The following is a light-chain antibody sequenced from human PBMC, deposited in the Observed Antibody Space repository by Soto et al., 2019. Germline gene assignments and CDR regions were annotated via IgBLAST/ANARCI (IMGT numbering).Light chain of an antibody. Sequence: AIQLTQSPSSLSASVGDRVTISCRASQGVSSALVWYQQRPGKTPKLLIYDASTLESGVSSRFSGSGSGTDFTLTISSLQPEDFATDYCQQLNSYPLTFGGGTKLEIK. CDR1: QGVSSA. J-gene: IGKJ4*01. CDR2: DAS. CDR3: QQLNSYPLT. V-gene: IGKV1-13*02.